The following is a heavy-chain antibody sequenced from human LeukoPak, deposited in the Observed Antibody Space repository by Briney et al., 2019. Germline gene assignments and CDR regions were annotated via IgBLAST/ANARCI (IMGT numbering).Heavy chain of an antibody. CDR2: TYYSGIT. CDR3: ARSGPAAGRPDAFDI. J-gene: IGHJ3*02. Sequence: SETLSLTCTLSGDSISSTSFYWGWLRQPPGKGLECIGTTYYSGITYHSSSLKSRVTISVDTSKNQFSLKLSSVTAADTAVYFCARSGPAAGRPDAFDIWGQGTMVTVSS. V-gene: IGHV4-39*07. D-gene: IGHD2-2*01. CDR1: GDSISSTSFY.